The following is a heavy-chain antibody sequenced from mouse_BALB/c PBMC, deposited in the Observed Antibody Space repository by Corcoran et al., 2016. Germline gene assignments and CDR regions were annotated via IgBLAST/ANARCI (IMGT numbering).Heavy chain of an antibody. Sequence: EVLLQQSGPELVKPGASVKIPCKASGYTFTDYNMGWVKQSHGKSLEWIGDINPNNGGTIYNQKFKGKATVTVDKSSSTAYMELRSLTSEDTAVYYCARSGLRLLDYWGQGTTLTVSS. J-gene: IGHJ2*01. CDR1: GYTFTDYN. CDR2: INPNNGGT. D-gene: IGHD1-2*01. V-gene: IGHV1-18*01. CDR3: ARSGLRLLDY.